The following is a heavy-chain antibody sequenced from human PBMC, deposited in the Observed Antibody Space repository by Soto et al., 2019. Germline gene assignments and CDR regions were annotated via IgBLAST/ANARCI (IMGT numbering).Heavy chain of an antibody. D-gene: IGHD1-26*01. V-gene: IGHV3-66*01. CDR1: GFTVSTNY. CDR3: ARGGNKEFDS. Sequence: PGGSLRLSCAASGFTVSTNYVSWVRQAPGKGLEWLSVLYGGGSTKYADSVKDRFTISRDNSKNTLHLEMNGLRVDDTAVYYCARGGNKEFDSWGQGTLVTVSS. CDR2: LYGGGST. J-gene: IGHJ4*02.